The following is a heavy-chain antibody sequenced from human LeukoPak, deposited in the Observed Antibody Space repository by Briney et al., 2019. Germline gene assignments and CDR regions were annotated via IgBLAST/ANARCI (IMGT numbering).Heavy chain of an antibody. D-gene: IGHD3-9*01. CDR3: ARSPANYDILTGHSRYYFDY. CDR2: IYYGGST. CDR1: GGSISSYY. V-gene: IGHV4-59*01. J-gene: IGHJ4*02. Sequence: PSETLSLTCTVSGGSISSYYWSWIRQPPGKGLEWIGYIYYGGSTNYNPSLKSRVTISVDTSKNQFSLKLSSVTAADTAVYYCARSPANYDILTGHSRYYFDYWGQGTLVTVSS.